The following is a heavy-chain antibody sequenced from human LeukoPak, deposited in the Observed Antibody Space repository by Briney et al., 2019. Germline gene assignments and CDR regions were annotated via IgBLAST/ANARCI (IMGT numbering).Heavy chain of an antibody. Sequence: TASETLSLTCTVSGGSISSGGYSWSWIRQHPGKGLEWIGYIYYSGSTYYNPSLKSRVTISVDTSKNQFSLKLSSVTAADTAVYYCARVISPRGSSGGWFDPWGQGTLVTVSS. V-gene: IGHV4-31*03. CDR1: GGSISSGGYS. J-gene: IGHJ5*02. CDR2: IYYSGST. D-gene: IGHD6-6*01. CDR3: ARVISPRGSSGGWFDP.